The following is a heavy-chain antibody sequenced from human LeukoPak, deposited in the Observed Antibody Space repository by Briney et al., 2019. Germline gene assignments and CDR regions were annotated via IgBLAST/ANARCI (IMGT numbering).Heavy chain of an antibody. CDR3: ATDPHREPVDY. Sequence: ASVKVSCKASGYTFTSYGISWVRQAPGKGLVWIVLISPYNGTTTYSPKPPARVTITSDPSTSTAYMQLRILRSDDTAVYYCATDPHREPVDYWGQGTLVTVSS. V-gene: IGHV1-18*01. J-gene: IGHJ4*02. D-gene: IGHD1-26*01. CDR1: GYTFTSYG. CDR2: ISPYNGTT.